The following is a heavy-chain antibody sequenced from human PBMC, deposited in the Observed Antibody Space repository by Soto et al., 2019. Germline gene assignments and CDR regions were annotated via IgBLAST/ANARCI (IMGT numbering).Heavy chain of an antibody. Sequence: ASVKVSCKPSGYTFTNSDINWVRQAPGQGREWMGWMNPDSGHAAYAQKFQGRVTLTTSTSTSTVYMEMRSLGSEGTAVYYCARRPHCSGGICYYGLDTWGQGXLVTVYS. D-gene: IGHD2-15*01. V-gene: IGHV1-8*01. CDR2: MNPDSGHA. CDR3: ARRPHCSGGICYYGLDT. J-gene: IGHJ5*02. CDR1: GYTFTNSD.